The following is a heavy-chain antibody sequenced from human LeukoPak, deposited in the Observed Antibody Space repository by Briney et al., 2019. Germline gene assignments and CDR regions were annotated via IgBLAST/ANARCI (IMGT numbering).Heavy chain of an antibody. CDR3: ARGSGIYSYFDS. CDR2: ISAYNGNT. V-gene: IGHV1-18*01. J-gene: IGHJ4*02. D-gene: IGHD1-26*01. Sequence: ASVKVSCKASGYTFTNYGITWVRQAPGQGLEWMGWISAYNGNTNYAQKLQDRVIMTTDTSTSTAYMELRSLRSDDTALYYCARGSGIYSYFDSWGQGTLVTVSS. CDR1: GYTFTNYG.